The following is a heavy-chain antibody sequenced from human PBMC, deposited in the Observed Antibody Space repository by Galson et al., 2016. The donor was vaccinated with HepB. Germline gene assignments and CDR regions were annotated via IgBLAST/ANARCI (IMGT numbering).Heavy chain of an antibody. D-gene: IGHD1-7*01. CDR3: ARGRHWNYQGYYFGLDL. V-gene: IGHV4-4*07. CDR2: IYVSGMT. J-gene: IGHJ6*04. CDR1: DGSISSKSDGSISSNH. Sequence: SETLSLTCNVSDGSISSKSDGSISSNHWNWIRQSAGKGMEWLGRIYVSGMTDYNPSLESRVRMSVDTSKNQFSLRLRSVTAADTAVYFCARGRHWNYQGYYFGLDLWGKGTTVTVSS.